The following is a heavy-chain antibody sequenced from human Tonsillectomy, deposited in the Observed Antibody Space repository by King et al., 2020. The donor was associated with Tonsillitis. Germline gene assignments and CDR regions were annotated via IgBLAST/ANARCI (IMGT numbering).Heavy chain of an antibody. D-gene: IGHD6-13*01. CDR3: AKRLPEMTAAGTRYYYYGMDV. CDR1: GFTFSSYA. Sequence: VQLVESGGGLVQPGGSLRLSCAASGFTFSSYAMSWVRQAPGKGLEWVSAISGSGGSTYYADSVKGRFTISRDNSKNTLYLQMNSLRAEDTAVYYCAKRLPEMTAAGTRYYYYGMDVWGQGTTVTVSS. CDR2: ISGSGGST. J-gene: IGHJ6*02. V-gene: IGHV3-23*04.